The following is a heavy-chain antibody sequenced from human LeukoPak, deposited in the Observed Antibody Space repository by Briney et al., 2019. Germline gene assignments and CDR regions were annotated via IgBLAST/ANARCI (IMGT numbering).Heavy chain of an antibody. J-gene: IGHJ4*02. V-gene: IGHV4-61*01. D-gene: IGHD2-8*01. Sequence: SETLSLTCTVSGGSVSSGSYHWSWIRQPPGKGLEWIGYIYYSGSTNYNPSLKSRVTISVDTSKNQFSLKLSSVTAADTAVYYCARGVRYFDYWGQGTLVTVSS. CDR2: IYYSGST. CDR1: GGSVSSGSYH. CDR3: ARGVRYFDY.